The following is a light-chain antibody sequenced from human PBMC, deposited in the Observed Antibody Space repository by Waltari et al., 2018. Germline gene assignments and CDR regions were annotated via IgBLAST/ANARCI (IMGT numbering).Light chain of an antibody. J-gene: IGLJ1*01. CDR3: SSYTGRNNLYV. CDR2: EVS. V-gene: IGLV2-14*01. Sequence: QSVLTQPASVSGSPGQSITISCAGTSSDVGFYNFFSWYQPHPGKVPKHLIHEVSNRPAGVSTRFSGSQSGNTASLTISGLQAEDEADYYCSSYTGRNNLYVFGTGTTVTVL. CDR1: SSDVGFYNF.